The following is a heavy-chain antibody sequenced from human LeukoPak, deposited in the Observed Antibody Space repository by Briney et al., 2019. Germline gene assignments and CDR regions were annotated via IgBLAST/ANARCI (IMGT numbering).Heavy chain of an antibody. Sequence: AGGSLRLSCAASGFTFSSYSMNWVRQAPGKGLEWVSYISSSSSTIYYADSVKGRFTISRDNAKNSLYLQMNSLRAEDTAVYYCARDWIVGATGVFDYWGQGTLVTVSS. J-gene: IGHJ4*02. V-gene: IGHV3-48*04. CDR1: GFTFSSYS. CDR3: ARDWIVGATGVFDY. CDR2: ISSSSSTI. D-gene: IGHD1-26*01.